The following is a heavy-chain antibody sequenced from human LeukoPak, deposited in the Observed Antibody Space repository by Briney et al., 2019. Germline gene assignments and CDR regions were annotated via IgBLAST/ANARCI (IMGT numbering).Heavy chain of an antibody. CDR3: ARGTTVWSPFDY. CDR1: GFTFSSYW. Sequence: PGGSLRLSCAASGFTFSSYWMSWVRQAPGKGLEWVSYISSSSTIYYADSVKGRFTISRDNAKNSLYLQMNSLRAEDTAVYYCARGTTVWSPFDYWGQGTLVTVSS. D-gene: IGHD4-17*01. CDR2: ISSSSTI. V-gene: IGHV3-48*01. J-gene: IGHJ4*02.